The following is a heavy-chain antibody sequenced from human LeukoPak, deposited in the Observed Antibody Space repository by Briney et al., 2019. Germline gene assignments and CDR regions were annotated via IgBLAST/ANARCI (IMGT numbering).Heavy chain of an antibody. J-gene: IGHJ6*02. CDR2: ISGSGGST. CDR3: AKGHWPFYYYYGMDV. V-gene: IGHV3-23*01. CDR1: GFTFSSYA. D-gene: IGHD1-1*01. Sequence: GGSLRLSCAASGFTFSSYAMSWVRQAPGKGLGWVSAISGSGGSTYYADSVKGRFTISRDNSKNTLYLQMNSLRAEDTAVYYCAKGHWPFYYYYGMDVWGQGTTVTVSS.